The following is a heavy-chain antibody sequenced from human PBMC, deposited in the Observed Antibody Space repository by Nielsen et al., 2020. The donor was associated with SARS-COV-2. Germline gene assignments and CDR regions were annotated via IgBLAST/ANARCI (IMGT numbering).Heavy chain of an antibody. V-gene: IGHV4-30-4*08. D-gene: IGHD3-10*01. CDR2: IYHSGST. J-gene: IGHJ6*02. Sequence: SETLSLTCTVSGGSISSGGYYWSWIRQHPGKGLEWITYIYHSGSTYYNPSLKSRVSISVDTSKNQFSLNLSSVTAADTAMYYCARYYVSGMYGMDVWGPGTTVTVSS. CDR1: GGSISSGGYY. CDR3: ARYYVSGMYGMDV.